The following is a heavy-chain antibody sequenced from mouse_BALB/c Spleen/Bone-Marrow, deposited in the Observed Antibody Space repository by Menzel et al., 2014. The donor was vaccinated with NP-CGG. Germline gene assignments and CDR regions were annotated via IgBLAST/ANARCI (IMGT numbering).Heavy chain of an antibody. Sequence: QVQLQQSGAELVRPGTSVKVPCKASGYAFTNYLIEWVKQRPGQGLEWIGVINPGSGGTNYNEKFKGKATLTADKSSSTAYMQLSSLTSDDSAVYFCARELGVFAYWGQGTLVTVSA. D-gene: IGHD4-1*01. CDR1: GYAFTNYL. V-gene: IGHV1-54*01. J-gene: IGHJ3*01. CDR2: INPGSGGT. CDR3: ARELGVFAY.